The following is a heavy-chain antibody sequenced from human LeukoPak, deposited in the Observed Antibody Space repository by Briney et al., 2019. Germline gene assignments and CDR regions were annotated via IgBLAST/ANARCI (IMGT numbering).Heavy chain of an antibody. CDR2: ISDSGSD. CDR1: GASMSNYY. Sequence: SEILSLTCTLSGASMSNYYWSWIRQPPGKRPEWMAYISDSGSDIYNPSLKSRVAISVETSKNQFSLKVTSVTAADTAVYFCARHRRNYYGTGGSPFDFWGQGILVTVSS. D-gene: IGHD3-10*01. J-gene: IGHJ4*02. CDR3: ARHRRNYYGTGGSPFDF. V-gene: IGHV4-59*08.